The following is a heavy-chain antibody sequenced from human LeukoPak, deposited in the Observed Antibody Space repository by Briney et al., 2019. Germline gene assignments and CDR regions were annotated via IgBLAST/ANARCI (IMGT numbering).Heavy chain of an antibody. CDR3: TRNSGSHP. J-gene: IGHJ5*02. V-gene: IGHV3-7*01. Sequence: GGSLRLSCTASGFTFSDYWMTWVRQAPGRGLEWVANIKQDGSEKYYVDSVKGRFTISRDNAKNSLYLQMNSLRAEDTAVYYCTRNSGSHPWGQGTLVTVSS. CDR2: IKQDGSEK. CDR1: GFTFSDYW. D-gene: IGHD1-26*01.